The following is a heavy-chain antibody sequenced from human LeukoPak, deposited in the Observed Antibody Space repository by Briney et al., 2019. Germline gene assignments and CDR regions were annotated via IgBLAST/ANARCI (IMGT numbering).Heavy chain of an antibody. CDR2: ISGSGGST. Sequence: GGSLRLSCAASGFTFSSNAMSWVRQAPGKGLEWVSRISGSGGSTKYAGSVKGRFTISRDNSKNTLYLQMNSLRAEDTAVYHCAKVNYDGSGYHEYWGQGNPGHRLL. D-gene: IGHD3-22*01. V-gene: IGHV3-23*01. CDR3: AKVNYDGSGYHEY. CDR1: GFTFSSNA. J-gene: IGHJ4*02.